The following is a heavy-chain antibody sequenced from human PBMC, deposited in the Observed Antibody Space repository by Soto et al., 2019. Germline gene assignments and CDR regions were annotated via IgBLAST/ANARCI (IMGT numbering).Heavy chain of an antibody. CDR2: INHSGST. CDR1: GGSFSGYY. Sequence: PSETLSLTCAVYGGSFSGYYWSWIRQPPGKGLEWIGEINHSGSTNYNPSLKSRVTISVDTSKNQFSLKLSSVTAADTAVYYCARGLGYCSSTSCPGAGYYYYGMDVWGQGTTVTVSS. V-gene: IGHV4-34*01. J-gene: IGHJ6*02. CDR3: ARGLGYCSSTSCPGAGYYYYGMDV. D-gene: IGHD2-2*01.